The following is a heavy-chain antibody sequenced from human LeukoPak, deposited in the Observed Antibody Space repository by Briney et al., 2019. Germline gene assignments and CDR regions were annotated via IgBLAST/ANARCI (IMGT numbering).Heavy chain of an antibody. J-gene: IGHJ4*02. CDR1: GFTFSNFG. CDR3: TKGISTEDYRFFF. D-gene: IGHD3-16*02. V-gene: IGHV3-30*02. CDR2: IKSDESDK. Sequence: SGGSLRPSCTTSGFTFSNFGIHWVRQAPGKGLVGVSFIKSDESDKHYADSVKGRFTISRDNSKNTLYLQMNSLRPEDTAVYYCTKGISTEDYRFFFWGQGALGTVSS.